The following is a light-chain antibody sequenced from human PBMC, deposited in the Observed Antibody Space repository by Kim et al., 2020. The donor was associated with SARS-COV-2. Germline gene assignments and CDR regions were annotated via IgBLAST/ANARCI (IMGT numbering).Light chain of an antibody. CDR1: SSDVGGYNY. CDR3: SSFTTRSTWV. J-gene: IGLJ3*02. CDR2: DVS. V-gene: IGLV2-14*03. Sequence: GHSITNSRTGTSSDVGGYNYVSWYQQHPGKAPKLMICDVSERPSGVSNRFSGSKAGNTASLTISGLQTEDEADYYCSSFTTRSTWVFGGGTQLTVL.